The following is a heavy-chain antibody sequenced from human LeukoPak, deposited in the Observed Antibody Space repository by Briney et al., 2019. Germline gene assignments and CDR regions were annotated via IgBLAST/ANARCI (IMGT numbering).Heavy chain of an antibody. CDR1: GFTFSSYE. V-gene: IGHV3-48*03. Sequence: GGSLRPSCAASGFTFSSYEMNWVRQAPGKGLEWVSYISSSGSTIYYADSVKGRFTISRDNAKNSLYLQMNGLRAEDTAVYYCARKMRILTGRDYWGQGTLVTVSS. CDR2: ISSSGSTI. J-gene: IGHJ4*02. D-gene: IGHD3-9*01. CDR3: ARKMRILTGRDY.